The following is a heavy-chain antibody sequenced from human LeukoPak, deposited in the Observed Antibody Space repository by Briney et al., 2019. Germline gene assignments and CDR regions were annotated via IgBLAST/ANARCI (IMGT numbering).Heavy chain of an antibody. CDR3: ARSYGSGRAFDY. CDR1: GFTFSSYE. V-gene: IGHV3-48*03. J-gene: IGHJ4*02. D-gene: IGHD3-10*01. Sequence: GGSLRLSCAASGFTFSSYEMNWVRQAPGKWLEWVSYISSSGSTIYYADSVKGRFTISRDNAKNSLYLQMNSLRAEDTAVYYCARSYGSGRAFDYWGQGTLVTVSS. CDR2: ISSSGSTI.